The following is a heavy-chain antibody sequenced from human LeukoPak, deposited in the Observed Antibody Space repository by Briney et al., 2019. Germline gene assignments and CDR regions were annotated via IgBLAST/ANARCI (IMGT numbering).Heavy chain of an antibody. J-gene: IGHJ4*02. D-gene: IGHD5-12*01. V-gene: IGHV3-33*01. CDR2: IWYDGTNI. CDR1: GFTFSSYG. CDR3: ARDHYGGYAYSDY. Sequence: GWSLRLSCVASGFTFSSYGMHWVRQAPGKRLEWVAGIWYDGTNIYYADSVKGRFTISRDNSKNTLYLQMNSLRAEDTAVYYCARDHYGGYAYSDYWGQGALVTVSS.